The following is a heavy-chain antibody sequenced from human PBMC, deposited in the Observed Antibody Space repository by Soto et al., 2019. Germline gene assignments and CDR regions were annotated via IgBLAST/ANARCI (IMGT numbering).Heavy chain of an antibody. CDR1: GFTFSSYA. D-gene: IGHD2-8*01. Sequence: GGSLRLSCAASGFTFSSYAMSWVRQAPGKGLEWVSAISGSGGSTYYADSVKGRFTISRDNSKNTLYLQMNSLRAEDTAVYYCAKGGYCTNGVCYGSSYYYYMDVWGKGTTVTVSS. CDR3: AKGGYCTNGVCYGSSYYYYMDV. CDR2: ISGSGGST. J-gene: IGHJ6*03. V-gene: IGHV3-23*01.